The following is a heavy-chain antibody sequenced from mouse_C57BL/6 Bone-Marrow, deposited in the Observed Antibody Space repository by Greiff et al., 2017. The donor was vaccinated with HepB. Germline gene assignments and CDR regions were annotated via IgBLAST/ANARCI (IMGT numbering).Heavy chain of an antibody. CDR1: GYTFTDYN. CDR3: ASLYYGSSYWYFDV. J-gene: IGHJ1*03. V-gene: IGHV1-18*01. D-gene: IGHD1-1*01. Sequence: EVQLQQSGPELVKPGASVKIPCKASGYTFTDYNMDWVKQSHGKSLEWIGDINPNNGGTIYNQKFKGKATLTVDKSSSTAYMELRSLTSEDTAVYYCASLYYGSSYWYFDVWGTGTTVTVSS. CDR2: INPNNGGT.